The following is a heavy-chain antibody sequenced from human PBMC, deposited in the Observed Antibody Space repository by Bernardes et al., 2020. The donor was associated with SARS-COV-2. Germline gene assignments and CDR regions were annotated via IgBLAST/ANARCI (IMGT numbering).Heavy chain of an antibody. D-gene: IGHD5-12*01. J-gene: IGHJ4*02. CDR3: ASGYRYFDY. CDR1: GFTFSYYY. V-gene: IGHV3-11*06. CDR2: ITSSSSST. Sequence: GGSLRLSCAASGFTFSYYYMSWIRQAPGKGLEWLSYITSSSSSTNYADSVKGRFTVSRDNAKNSLYLQINSLRAEDTAVYYCASGYRYFDYWGQGILVTVSS.